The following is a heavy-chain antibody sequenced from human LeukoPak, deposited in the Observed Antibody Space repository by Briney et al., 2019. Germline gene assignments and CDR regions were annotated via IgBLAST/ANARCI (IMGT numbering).Heavy chain of an antibody. D-gene: IGHD3-10*01. CDR2: INPNSGGT. Sequence: GASVKVSCKASGFTFTGYYMHWVRQAPGQGLEWMGWINPNSGGTNYAQKFQGRVIMTRDTSITTAYMELTSLRSDDTAVYYCARDLFYSVSGTYYNVGRVFNYWGQGTLVTVSS. V-gene: IGHV1-2*02. CDR3: ARDLFYSVSGTYYNVGRVFNY. CDR1: GFTFTGYY. J-gene: IGHJ4*02.